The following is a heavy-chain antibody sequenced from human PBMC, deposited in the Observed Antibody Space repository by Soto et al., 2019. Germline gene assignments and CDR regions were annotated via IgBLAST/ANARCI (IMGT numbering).Heavy chain of an antibody. D-gene: IGHD6-25*01. V-gene: IGHV1-69*02. J-gene: IGHJ4*01. CDR2: IIPVLGLA. Sequence: QVQLVQSGAEVKKPGSSVKVSCRATGDPFSSYTFTWVRQASGQGLEWMGRIIPVLGLANYAQKFQDRVTITADNATGTVYMEMRSLISEDTDVYYCARMGWGGPSGKWCQGSLVTVSS. CDR3: ARMGWGGPSGK. CDR1: GDPFSSYT.